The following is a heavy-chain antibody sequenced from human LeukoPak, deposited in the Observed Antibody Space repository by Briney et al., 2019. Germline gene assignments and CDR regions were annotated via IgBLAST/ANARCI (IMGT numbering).Heavy chain of an antibody. CDR3: ARIDIVATILDY. V-gene: IGHV4-59*01. CDR1: GGSFSGYY. CDR2: IYYSGST. D-gene: IGHD5-12*01. J-gene: IGHJ4*02. Sequence: SETLSLTCAVYGGSFSGYYWSWIRQPPGKGLEWIGYIYYSGSTNYNPSLKSRVTISVDTSKNQFSLKLSSVTAADTAVYYCARIDIVATILDYWGQGTLVTVSS.